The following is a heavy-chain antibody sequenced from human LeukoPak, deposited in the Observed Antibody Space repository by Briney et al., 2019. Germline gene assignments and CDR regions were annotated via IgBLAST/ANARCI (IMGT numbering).Heavy chain of an antibody. CDR1: RFTLRNDV. Sequence: PGRSLRLSCAASRFTLRNDVMHWVREAPGRGREWVAVTWYDGSNRYYTDSVRGRFTIYRDNSKNTLDVQMNSFRAEDRAVYYCARDIGFTRLDYWGQGPLVPVSS. D-gene: IGHD2-15*01. CDR3: ARDIGFTRLDY. CDR2: TWYDGSNR. V-gene: IGHV3-33*01. J-gene: IGHJ4*02.